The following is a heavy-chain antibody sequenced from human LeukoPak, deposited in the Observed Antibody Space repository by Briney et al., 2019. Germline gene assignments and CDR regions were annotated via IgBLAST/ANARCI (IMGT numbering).Heavy chain of an antibody. D-gene: IGHD5-12*01. CDR3: ARAPRGYQFDS. CDR1: GFTVITNY. Sequence: HTGGSLRLSCAASGFTVITNYVSWVRQAPGKGLEWVSVIYSSGATYYADSVKDRFSISRDESNNTVYLQMNSLRVEDTAVYYCARAPRGYQFDSWGQGTLVTVSS. J-gene: IGHJ4*02. CDR2: IYSSGAT. V-gene: IGHV3-66*01.